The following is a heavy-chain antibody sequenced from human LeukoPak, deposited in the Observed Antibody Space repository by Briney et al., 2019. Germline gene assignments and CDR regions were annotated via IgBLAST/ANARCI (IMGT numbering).Heavy chain of an antibody. J-gene: IGHJ4*02. D-gene: IGHD3-22*01. CDR1: GYTFTSYA. V-gene: IGHV7-4-1*02. CDR3: ARGDRLLTMILKKDNFDY. CDR2: INTNTGNP. Sequence: GASVKVSCKASGYTFTSYAMNWVRQAPGQGLEWVGWINTNTGNPTYAQGFTGRFVFSLDTSVSTAYLQISSLKAEDTAVYYCARGDRLLTMILKKDNFDYWGQGTLVTVSS.